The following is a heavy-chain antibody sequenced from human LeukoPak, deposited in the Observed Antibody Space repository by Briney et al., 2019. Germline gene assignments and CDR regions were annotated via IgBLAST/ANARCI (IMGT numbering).Heavy chain of an antibody. Sequence: GGSLRLSCAASGFTFNSYDMHWVRQAPGKGLEWVASIRYDGNIKYFADSVKGRFTISRDTSKNTLYLQMNSLRAEDTAVYYCAKGRYYDSSGYPIDFWGQGTLVTVSS. J-gene: IGHJ4*02. V-gene: IGHV3-30*02. CDR2: IRYDGNIK. CDR1: GFTFNSYD. D-gene: IGHD3-22*01. CDR3: AKGRYYDSSGYPIDF.